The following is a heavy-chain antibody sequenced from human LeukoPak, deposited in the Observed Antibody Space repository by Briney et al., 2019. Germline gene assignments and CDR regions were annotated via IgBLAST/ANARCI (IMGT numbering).Heavy chain of an antibody. V-gene: IGHV4-34*01. J-gene: IGHJ4*02. CDR2: INHSGST. CDR3: ARNLRNYFDY. D-gene: IGHD3-16*01. CDR1: GGSFSGYY. Sequence: SETLSLTCAVYGGSFSGYYWSWIRQPPGKGLEWIGEINHSGSTNYNPSLESRVTISVDTSKNQFSLKLSSVTAADTAVYYCARNLRNYFDYWGQGTLVTVSS.